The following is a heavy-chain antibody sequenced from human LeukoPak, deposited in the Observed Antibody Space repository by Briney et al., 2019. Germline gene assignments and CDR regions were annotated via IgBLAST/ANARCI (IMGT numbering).Heavy chain of an antibody. CDR2: ISSSGGST. Sequence: GGSLRLSCAASGFTFSSYGMHWVRQAPGKGLEWVSAISSSGGSTYYADSVKGRFTISRDNSKNTLYLQMNSLRAEDTAVYYCAKDGYGSGSMYYFDYWGQGTLVTVSS. CDR1: GFTFSSYG. V-gene: IGHV3-23*01. J-gene: IGHJ4*02. CDR3: AKDGYGSGSMYYFDY. D-gene: IGHD3-10*01.